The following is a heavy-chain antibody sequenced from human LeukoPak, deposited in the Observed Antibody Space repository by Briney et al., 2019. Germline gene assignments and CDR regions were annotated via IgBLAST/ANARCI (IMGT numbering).Heavy chain of an antibody. Sequence: GGSLRLSCAASGFTFSSYAMSWVRQAPGKGLEWVSAISGSGGSTYYADSVKGRFTTSRDNSKNTLYLQMNSLRAEDTAVYYCASSSSGWEYYFDYWGQGTLVTVSS. V-gene: IGHV3-23*01. J-gene: IGHJ4*02. CDR2: ISGSGGST. D-gene: IGHD6-19*01. CDR3: ASSSSGWEYYFDY. CDR1: GFTFSSYA.